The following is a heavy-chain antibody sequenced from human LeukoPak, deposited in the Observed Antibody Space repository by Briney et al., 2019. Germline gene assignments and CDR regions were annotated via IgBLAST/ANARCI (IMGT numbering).Heavy chain of an antibody. J-gene: IGHJ4*02. Sequence: PSETLSLTCAVYGGSFSYYYWSWIRQPPGKGLEWIGEINHSGSTNYNPSIKGRVTISVDTSKNQFSLKLSSVTAADTAVYYCAFDTTGGGYWGQGTLVTVSS. CDR3: AFDTTGGGY. CDR2: INHSGST. V-gene: IGHV4-34*01. D-gene: IGHD1-26*01. CDR1: GGSFSYYY.